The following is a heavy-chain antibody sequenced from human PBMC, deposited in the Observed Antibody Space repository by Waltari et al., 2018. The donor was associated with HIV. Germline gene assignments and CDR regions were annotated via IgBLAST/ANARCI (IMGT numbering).Heavy chain of an antibody. J-gene: IGHJ4*02. CDR1: GGTFSSYA. CDR2: IIPILGIA. V-gene: IGHV1-69*04. CDR3: AIRISPSSSFGY. Sequence: QVQLVQSGAEVKKPGSSVKVSCKASGGTFSSYAISWVRQAPGQGLEWLRRIIPILGIANYAPKFQGRVTITADKSTSTAYMELSSLRSEDTAVYYCAIRISPSSSFGYWGQGTLVTVSS. D-gene: IGHD6-6*01.